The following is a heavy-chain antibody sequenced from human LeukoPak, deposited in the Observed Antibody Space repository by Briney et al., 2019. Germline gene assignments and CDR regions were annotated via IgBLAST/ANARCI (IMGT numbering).Heavy chain of an antibody. J-gene: IGHJ4*02. V-gene: IGHV1-2*02. D-gene: IGHD1-26*01. CDR1: GYTFTGYY. CDR3: ARSTYSGSHFDY. CDR2: INPNSGGT. Sequence: ASVKVSCKASGYTFTGYYMHWVRQAPGQGLEWMGWINPNSGGTNYAQKFQGRVTMTRDTSISTAYMELSRLRSDDTAVYYCARSTYSGSHFDYWGQGTLVTVSS.